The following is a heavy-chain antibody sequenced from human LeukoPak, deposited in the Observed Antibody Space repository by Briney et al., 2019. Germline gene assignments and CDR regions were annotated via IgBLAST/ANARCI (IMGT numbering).Heavy chain of an antibody. CDR3: ARQEYYSSSWGPFDY. V-gene: IGHV4-59*08. CDR1: GGSISSDY. J-gene: IGHJ4*02. Sequence: PSETLSLTCTVSGGSISSDYWSWIRQPPGKGLEWIGYIYCSGSTNHNPSLKSRVTISVDTSKNQFSLKLSSVTAADTAVYYCARQEYYSSSWGPFDYWGQGTLVTVSS. CDR2: IYCSGST. D-gene: IGHD6-13*01.